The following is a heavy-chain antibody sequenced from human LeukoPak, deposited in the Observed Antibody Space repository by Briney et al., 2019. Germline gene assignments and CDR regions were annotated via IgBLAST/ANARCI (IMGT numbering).Heavy chain of an antibody. Sequence: PGGSLRLSCAASGFTFSSYSMNWVRQAPGKGLEWVSSIGSSSSYIYYADSVKGRFTISRDNAKNSLYLQMNSLRAEDTAVYYCATVVAPTRYYFDYWGQGTLVTVSS. CDR2: IGSSSSYI. CDR3: ATVVAPTRYYFDY. J-gene: IGHJ4*02. V-gene: IGHV3-21*01. D-gene: IGHD4-23*01. CDR1: GFTFSSYS.